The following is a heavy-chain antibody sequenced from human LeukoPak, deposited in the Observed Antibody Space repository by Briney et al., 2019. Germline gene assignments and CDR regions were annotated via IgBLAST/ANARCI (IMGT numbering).Heavy chain of an antibody. CDR1: GFTVSSNY. CDR3: ARKIYCSSTSCSGKGWFDP. V-gene: IGHV3-53*01. CDR2: IYSGGST. D-gene: IGHD2-2*01. Sequence: GGSLRLSCAASGFTVSSNYMSWVRQAPGKGLEWVSVIYSGGSTYYADSVKGRFTISRDNSKNTLYLQMNSLRAEDTAVYYCARKIYCSSTSCSGKGWFDPWGQGTLVTVSS. J-gene: IGHJ5*02.